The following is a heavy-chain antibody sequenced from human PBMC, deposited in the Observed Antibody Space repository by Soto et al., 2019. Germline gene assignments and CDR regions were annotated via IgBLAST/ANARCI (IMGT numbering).Heavy chain of an antibody. CDR2: VSGSGGST. CDR1: GFTFSSCA. Sequence: EVQLLESGGGLVRPGGSLRLSCAASGFTFSSCAMSWVRQAPGKGLEWVSVVSGSGGSTEYADSVKGRFTVSRDNSKNTIYLQMHSLRAEDTAVYYCAKDVTLSLNMIRGDFDYWGQGTVVTVSS. CDR3: AKDVTLSLNMIRGDFDY. J-gene: IGHJ4*02. V-gene: IGHV3-23*01. D-gene: IGHD3-10*01.